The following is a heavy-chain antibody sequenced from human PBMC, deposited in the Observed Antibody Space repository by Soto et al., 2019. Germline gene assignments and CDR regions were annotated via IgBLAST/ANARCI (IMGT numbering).Heavy chain of an antibody. V-gene: IGHV3-48*01. J-gene: IGHJ6*02. Sequence: EVQLVESGGGLVQPGGSLRLSCAASGFTFSSYSMNWVRQAPGKGLEWVSYISSSSSTIYYADSVKGRFTISRDNAKNSLYLQMNSRRAEDTAVYYCARDQGYYGMDVWGQGTTVTVSS. CDR1: GFTFSSYS. CDR2: ISSSSSTI. CDR3: ARDQGYYGMDV.